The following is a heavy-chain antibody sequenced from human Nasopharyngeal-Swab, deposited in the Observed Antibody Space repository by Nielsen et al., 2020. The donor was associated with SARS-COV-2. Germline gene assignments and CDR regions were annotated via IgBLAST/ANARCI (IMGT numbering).Heavy chain of an antibody. D-gene: IGHD6-6*01. Sequence: SETLSLTCAASGGSFSYYFWTWIRQTPGKGMEWIGEINHSGSTNYNPSLKSRATIEVDTSKYQFSLQLRSVTSADTAVYYCARGRNIASRLLDSWDQGALVIVSS. CDR1: GGSFSYYF. J-gene: IGHJ4*02. V-gene: IGHV4-34*01. CDR3: ARGRNIASRLLDS. CDR2: INHSGST.